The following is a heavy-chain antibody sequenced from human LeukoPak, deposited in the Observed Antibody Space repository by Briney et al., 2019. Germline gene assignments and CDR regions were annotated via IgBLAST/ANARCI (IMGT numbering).Heavy chain of an antibody. CDR2: MNPNSGNT. Sequence: ASVKVSCKASGYTFTSYDINWVRQATGQGLEWMGWMNPNSGNTGYAQKFQGRVTMTKNTSISTAYMELSSLTSEDTAVYYCAREFKSSSWFQGGKKYFDYWGQGTLVTVSS. CDR3: AREFKSSSWFQGGKKYFDY. V-gene: IGHV1-8*02. J-gene: IGHJ4*02. CDR1: GYTFTSYD. D-gene: IGHD6-13*01.